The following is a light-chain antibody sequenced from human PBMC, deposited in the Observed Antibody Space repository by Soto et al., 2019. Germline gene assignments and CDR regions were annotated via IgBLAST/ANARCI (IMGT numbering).Light chain of an antibody. CDR3: QHYYSTPYT. CDR1: QSVLYSSNNKNY. Sequence: DIVMTQSPDSLAVSLGERATINCKSSQSVLYSSNNKNYLAWYQQKPGQPPKLLIYWASAREPGVPDRSSGSGSGTDFTLTISSLQAEDVAVYYCQHYYSTPYTFGQGTKLEIK. CDR2: WAS. J-gene: IGKJ2*01. V-gene: IGKV4-1*01.